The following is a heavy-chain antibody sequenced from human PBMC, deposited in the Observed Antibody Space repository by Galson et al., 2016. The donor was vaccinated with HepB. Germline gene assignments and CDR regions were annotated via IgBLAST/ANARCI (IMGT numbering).Heavy chain of an antibody. D-gene: IGHD3-10*01. J-gene: IGHJ6*02. CDR3: ATLDRDHAYGPPFYGLDV. CDR2: NIPIYGAP. CDR1: GGIFKTFV. V-gene: IGHV1-69*13. Sequence: SVKVSCKASGGIFKTFVVSWVRLAPGQGLEWVGGNIPIYGAPRNARKFRGRVTFTADEATSTAYMELTGLRTEDTAVYYCATLDRDHAYGPPFYGLDVWGQGTTVIVSS.